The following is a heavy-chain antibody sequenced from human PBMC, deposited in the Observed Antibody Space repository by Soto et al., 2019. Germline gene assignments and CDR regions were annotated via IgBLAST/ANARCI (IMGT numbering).Heavy chain of an antibody. V-gene: IGHV1-18*01. CDR3: ARDRSNFGIFDI. CDR1: GYTFTTYG. CDR2: ISGHNGNT. Sequence: QVQLVQSGAEVKKPGASVRVSCKASGYTFTTYGIIWVRQAPGQGLEWMGWISGHNGNTNDAQKFQGRVTMTTDTSTSTAYMELRSLRSDDTAVYYCARDRSNFGIFDIWGQGTMVTVSS. J-gene: IGHJ3*02. D-gene: IGHD3-3*01.